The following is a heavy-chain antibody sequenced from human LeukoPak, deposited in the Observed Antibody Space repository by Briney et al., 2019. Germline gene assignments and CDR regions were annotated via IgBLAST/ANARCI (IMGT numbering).Heavy chain of an antibody. CDR3: ARWGQLAFDY. J-gene: IGHJ4*02. CDR2: ISSNGGST. CDR1: GFTFSSYA. Sequence: GGSLRHSCAASGFTFSSYAMHWVRQAPGKGLEYVSAISSNGGSTYYANSVKGRFTISRDNSKNTLYLQMGSLRAEDMAVYYCARWGQLAFDYWGQGTLVTVSS. D-gene: IGHD6-6*01. V-gene: IGHV3-64*01.